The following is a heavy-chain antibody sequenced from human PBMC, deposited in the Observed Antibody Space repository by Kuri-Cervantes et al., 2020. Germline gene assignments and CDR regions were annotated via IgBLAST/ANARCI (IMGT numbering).Heavy chain of an antibody. CDR1: GFTFDDYA. CDR3: ARDWGIAAEKGDY. Sequence: GGSLRLSCAASGFTFDDYARNWVRQAPGKGLEWVSGISWNNNIIGYADSVRGRFTISRDNAKNSLYLQMNSLRAEDTAVYYCARDWGIAAEKGDYWGQGTLVTVSS. D-gene: IGHD6-13*01. CDR2: ISWNNNII. V-gene: IGHV3-9*01. J-gene: IGHJ4*02.